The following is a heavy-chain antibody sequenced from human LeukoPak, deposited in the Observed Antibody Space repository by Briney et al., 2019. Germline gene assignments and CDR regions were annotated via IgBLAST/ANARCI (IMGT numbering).Heavy chain of an antibody. CDR2: ISCSGGST. CDR3: AKYPIFGVDDYYYYYMDV. D-gene: IGHD3-3*01. Sequence: GGSLRLSCAASGFTFSSYAMSWVRQAPGKGLEWVSAISCSGGSTYYADSVKGRFTISRDNSKNTLYLQMNSLRAEDTAVYYCAKYPIFGVDDYYYYYMDVWGKGTTVTVSS. V-gene: IGHV3-23*01. CDR1: GFTFSSYA. J-gene: IGHJ6*03.